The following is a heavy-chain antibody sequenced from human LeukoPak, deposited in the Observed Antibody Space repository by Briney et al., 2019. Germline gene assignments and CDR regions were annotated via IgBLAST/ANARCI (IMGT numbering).Heavy chain of an antibody. V-gene: IGHV1-18*01. CDR2: ISAYNGNT. D-gene: IGHD6-6*01. J-gene: IGHJ3*02. Sequence: ASVKVSCKASGYTFTSYGISWVRQAPGQGLEWMGWISAYNGNTNYAQELQGRVTMTTDTSTSTAYMELRSLRSDDTAVYYCASPREGQLAANDAFDIWGQGTMVTVSS. CDR1: GYTFTSYG. CDR3: ASPREGQLAANDAFDI.